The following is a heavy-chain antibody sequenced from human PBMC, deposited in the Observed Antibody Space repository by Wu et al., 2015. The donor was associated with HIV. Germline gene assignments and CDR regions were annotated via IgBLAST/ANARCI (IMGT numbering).Heavy chain of an antibody. J-gene: IGHJ6*03. D-gene: IGHD3-9*01. Sequence: VQLEQSGAQIQKSGASVTVSCKTSGYTFTDYCIHWVRQAPGQGLQWMGYINPDTGDTKYSQNFKGSVTMTRDTSLSTVYMVLTRPRLNDTAIYYCARDWRFRGVLTTSTMDVWG. CDR2: INPDTGDT. CDR1: GYTFTDYC. V-gene: IGHV1-2*02. CDR3: ARDWRFRGVLTTSTMDV.